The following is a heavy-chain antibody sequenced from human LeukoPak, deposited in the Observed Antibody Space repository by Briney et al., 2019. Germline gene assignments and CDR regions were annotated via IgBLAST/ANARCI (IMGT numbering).Heavy chain of an antibody. J-gene: IGHJ6*03. CDR1: GVSFSGYY. CDR2: INHSGST. Sequence: NPSETLPLTCAVYGVSFSGYYWSWIRQPPGKGLEWIGEINHSGSTKYNPSLKSRVTMSVDTSKNQFSLNLSSVTAADTAVYYCARVSNYGAYNYYYMDVWGKGTTVTVSS. V-gene: IGHV4-34*01. CDR3: ARVSNYGAYNYYYMDV. D-gene: IGHD4-11*01.